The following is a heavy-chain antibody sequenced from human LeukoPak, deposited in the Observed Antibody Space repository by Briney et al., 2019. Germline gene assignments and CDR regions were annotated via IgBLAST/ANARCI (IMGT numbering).Heavy chain of an antibody. J-gene: IGHJ6*02. D-gene: IGHD5-18*01. CDR1: GFTFSSYS. CDR2: ISSSSSTI. CDR3: AGEPPRRQLWLYGMDV. V-gene: IGHV3-48*02. Sequence: GGSLRLSCAASGFTFSSYSMNWVRQAPGKGLEWVSYISSSSSTIYYADSVKGRFTISRDNAKNSLYLQMNSLRDEDTAVYYCAGEPPRRQLWLYGMDVWGQGTTVTVSS.